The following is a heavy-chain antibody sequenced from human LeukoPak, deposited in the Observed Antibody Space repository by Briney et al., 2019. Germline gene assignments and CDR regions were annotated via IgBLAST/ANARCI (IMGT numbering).Heavy chain of an antibody. CDR3: AKATVTVGAFDI. J-gene: IGHJ3*02. Sequence: GGSLRLSCAASGFTFDDYAMHWVRQAPGKGLEWVSGISWNSGSIGYADSVKGRFTISRDNAKNSLYLQMNSLRAEDTALYYCAKATVTVGAFDIWGHGTMVTVSS. V-gene: IGHV3-9*01. CDR1: GFTFDDYA. CDR2: ISWNSGSI. D-gene: IGHD1-26*01.